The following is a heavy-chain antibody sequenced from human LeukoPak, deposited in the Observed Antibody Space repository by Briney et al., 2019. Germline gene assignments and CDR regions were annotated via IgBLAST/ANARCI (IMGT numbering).Heavy chain of an antibody. V-gene: IGHV1-18*01. CDR3: AKDYYDILTGYYGPLDY. J-gene: IGHJ4*02. CDR2: ISAYNGNT. Sequence: ASVKVSCKASGYTFTSYGISWVRQAPGQGLEWMGWISAYNGNTNYAQKLQGRVTMTTDTSTSTAYMELRSLRAEDTAVYYCAKDYYDILTGYYGPLDYWGQGTLVTVSS. CDR1: GYTFTSYG. D-gene: IGHD3-9*01.